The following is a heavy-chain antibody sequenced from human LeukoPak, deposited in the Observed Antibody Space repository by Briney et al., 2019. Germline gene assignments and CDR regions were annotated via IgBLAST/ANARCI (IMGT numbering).Heavy chain of an antibody. J-gene: IGHJ2*01. CDR3: ARYRGPGYFDL. CDR2: IYYSGST. V-gene: IGHV4-39*01. Sequence: PSETLSLTCTVSGGSISSSSYYWGWIRQPPGKGLEWIGSIYYSGSTYYNPSLKSRVTTSVDTSKNQFSLKLSSVTAADTAVYYCARYRGPGYFDLWGRGTLVTVSS. D-gene: IGHD3-16*02. CDR1: GGSISSSSYY.